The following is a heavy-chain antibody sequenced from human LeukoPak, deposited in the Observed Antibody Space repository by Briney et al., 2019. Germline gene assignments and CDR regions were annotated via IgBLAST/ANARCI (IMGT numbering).Heavy chain of an antibody. J-gene: IGHJ4*02. CDR1: GFTFSDYY. CDR3: ARDFGSSWTGFDY. D-gene: IGHD6-13*01. Sequence: GGSLRLSCAASGFTFSDYYMSWVRQAQGKGLEWVSGINWNGGSTGYADSVKGLFTIPSDNAKNSLYLQMNTLRAEDTALYYCARDFGSSWTGFDYWGQGTLVTVSS. V-gene: IGHV3-20*04. CDR2: INWNGGST.